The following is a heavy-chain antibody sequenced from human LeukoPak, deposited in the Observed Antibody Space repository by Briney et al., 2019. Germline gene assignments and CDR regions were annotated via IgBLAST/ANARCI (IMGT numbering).Heavy chain of an antibody. J-gene: IGHJ1*01. V-gene: IGHV4-34*01. D-gene: IGHD2-2*01. CDR3: ARGRSTSSFRGRIEYFQH. Sequence: KPSETLSLTCAVYGGSFSGYYWSWIRQPPGKGLEWIGETNHSGSTNYNPSLKSRVTISVDTSKNQFSLKLSSVTAADTAMYYCARGRSTSSFRGRIEYFQHWGQGTLVTVSS. CDR2: TNHSGST. CDR1: GGSFSGYY.